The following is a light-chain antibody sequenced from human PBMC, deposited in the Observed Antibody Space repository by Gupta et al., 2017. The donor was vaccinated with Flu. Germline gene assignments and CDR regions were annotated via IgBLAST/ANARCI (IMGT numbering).Light chain of an antibody. CDR3: QQRRKGPPL. CDR1: QNGCSY. Sequence: PATVDLAPRERTALHCRASQNGCSYLAWYQQKPGQPPRLLIYDASNRATGIPDRFSGSGSGTIFTLTISRLEPEDVAIYYCQQRRKGPPLFGHGTKVDIK. V-gene: IGKV3-11*01. J-gene: IGKJ3*01. CDR2: DAS.